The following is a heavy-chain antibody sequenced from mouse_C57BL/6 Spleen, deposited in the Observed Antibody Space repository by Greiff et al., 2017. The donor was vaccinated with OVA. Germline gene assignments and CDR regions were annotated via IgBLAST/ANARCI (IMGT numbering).Heavy chain of an antibody. J-gene: IGHJ2*01. CDR3: ARAGVITTVVATRDYFDY. CDR1: GYTFTSYW. Sequence: VQLQQPGAELVKPGASVKLSCKASGYTFTSYWMHWVKQRPGQGLEWIGMIHPNSGSTNYNEKFKSKATLTVDKSSSTAYMQLSSLTSEDSAVYYCARAGVITTVVATRDYFDYWGEGTTLTVSS. V-gene: IGHV1-64*01. CDR2: IHPNSGST. D-gene: IGHD1-1*01.